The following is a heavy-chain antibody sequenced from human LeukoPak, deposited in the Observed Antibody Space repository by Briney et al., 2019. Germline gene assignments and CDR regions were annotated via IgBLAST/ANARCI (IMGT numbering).Heavy chain of an antibody. CDR3: AKSPSWGSGLDAFDI. V-gene: IGHV4-59*01. CDR1: GGSISNYY. Sequence: SETLSLTCTVSGGSISNYYWSWIRQPPGKGLEWIGYIYYTGSTKYHPSLKSRVTLSVDSSKTQFSLKLNSVTAADTAVYYCAKSPSWGSGLDAFDIWGQGTMVTVSS. D-gene: IGHD7-27*01. J-gene: IGHJ3*02. CDR2: IYYTGST.